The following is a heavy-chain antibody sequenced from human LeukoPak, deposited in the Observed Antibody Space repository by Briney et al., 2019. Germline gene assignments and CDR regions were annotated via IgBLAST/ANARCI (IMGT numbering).Heavy chain of an antibody. J-gene: IGHJ4*02. Sequence: GGSLRLSYAASVFTLSRYSMHWVRQAPGKGWEGVSYITNSCNSKIYADSVKGRFTISGDPTKGSLYLPKNRLKGEDTAVYYCARTRSSGYLTFDYWGQGILVTVSS. CDR1: VFTLSRYS. D-gene: IGHD3-22*01. CDR2: ITNSCNSK. V-gene: IGHV3-48*01. CDR3: ARTRSSGYLTFDY.